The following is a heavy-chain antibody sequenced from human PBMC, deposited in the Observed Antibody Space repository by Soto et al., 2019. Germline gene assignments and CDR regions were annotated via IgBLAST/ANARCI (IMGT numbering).Heavy chain of an antibody. J-gene: IGHJ3*02. CDR3: ARLSQANDAFDI. D-gene: IGHD3-16*02. CDR2: IYSGGST. Sequence: EVQLVESGGGLVQPGGSLRLSCAASGFTASSNYMSWVRQAPGKGLEWVSVIYSGGSTYYADSVKGRFTISRDNPKNTLYLQMNSLRAEDTAVYYCARLSQANDAFDIWGQGTMVTVSS. CDR1: GFTASSNY. V-gene: IGHV3-66*01.